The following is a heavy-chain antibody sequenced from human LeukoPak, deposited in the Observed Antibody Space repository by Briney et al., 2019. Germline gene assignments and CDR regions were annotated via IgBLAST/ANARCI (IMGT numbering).Heavy chain of an antibody. V-gene: IGHV3-7*01. CDR3: ARAGTPGSVDY. CDR2: IKEDGSEK. J-gene: IGHJ4*02. Sequence: GESLRLSCAASGFTFSTYGIHWVRQAPGKGLEWVANIKEDGSEKYYVDSVKGRFTISRDNAKNSLYLQMNSLRAEDTAVYYCARAGTPGSVDYWGQGTLVTVSS. D-gene: IGHD3-10*01. CDR1: GFTFSTYG.